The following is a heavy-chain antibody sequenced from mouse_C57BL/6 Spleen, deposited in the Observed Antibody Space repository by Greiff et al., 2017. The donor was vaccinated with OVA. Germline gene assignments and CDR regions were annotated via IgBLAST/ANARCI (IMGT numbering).Heavy chain of an antibody. D-gene: IGHD2-3*01. Sequence: VQLQESGAELVRPGASVTLSCKASGYTFTDYEMHWVKQTPVHGLEWIGAIDPETGGTAYNQKFKGKAILTADKSSSTAYMELRSLTSEDSAVYYCTRGGWAYWGQGTTLTVSS. CDR2: IDPETGGT. J-gene: IGHJ2*01. V-gene: IGHV1-15*01. CDR3: TRGGWAY. CDR1: GYTFTDYE.